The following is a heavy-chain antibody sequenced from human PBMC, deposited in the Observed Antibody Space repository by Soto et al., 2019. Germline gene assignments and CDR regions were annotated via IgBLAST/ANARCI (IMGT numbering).Heavy chain of an antibody. J-gene: IGHJ4*02. V-gene: IGHV1-69*04. CDR3: ARDRGGRLGELSYY. CDR1: GGTFSSYT. CDR2: IIPILGIA. D-gene: IGHD3-16*02. Sequence: ASVKVSCKASGGTFSSYTISWVRQAPGQGLEWMGRIIPILGIANYAQKFQGRVTITADKSTSTAYMELSSLRSEDTAVYYCARDRGGRLGELSYYWGQGTLVTVSS.